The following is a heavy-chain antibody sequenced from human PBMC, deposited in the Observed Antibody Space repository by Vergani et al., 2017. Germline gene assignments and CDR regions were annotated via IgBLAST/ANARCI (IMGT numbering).Heavy chain of an antibody. CDR3: VRGHPVFDE. J-gene: IGHJ4*02. CDR1: GFPLSTYG. Sequence: QVQTVESGGGVVQPGESLRLSRAASGFPLSTYGMHWVRQAPGKGREWVAFIQKDGIDKFYVDSVRGRFTIARDISKNALYLEMNSLSAEDTALYHCVRGHPVFDEWGRGTLVSVS. V-gene: IGHV3-30*02. CDR2: IQKDGIDK.